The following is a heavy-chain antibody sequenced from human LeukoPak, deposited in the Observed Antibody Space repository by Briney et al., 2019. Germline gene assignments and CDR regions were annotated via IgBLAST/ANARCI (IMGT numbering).Heavy chain of an antibody. J-gene: IGHJ3*02. Sequence: SETLSLTCTVSGGSISSYYWSWIRQPPGKGLEWIGYTYYSGSTNYNPSLKSRATISVDTSKNQFSLKLSSVTAADTAVYYCARGISSGWFYDAFDIWGQGTMVTVSS. CDR2: TYYSGST. CDR1: GGSISSYY. D-gene: IGHD6-19*01. CDR3: ARGISSGWFYDAFDI. V-gene: IGHV4-59*01.